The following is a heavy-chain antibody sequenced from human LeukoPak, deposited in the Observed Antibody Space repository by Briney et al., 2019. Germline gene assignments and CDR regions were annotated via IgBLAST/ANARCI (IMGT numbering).Heavy chain of an antibody. Sequence: GGSLRLSCAASGFTFDDYGMSWVRQAPGKGLEWVSGINWNGGSTGYADSVKGRFTISRDNAKNSLYLQMNSLRAEDTALYYCASEGDILTGYYPFCYWGQGTLVTVSS. CDR2: INWNGGST. CDR1: GFTFDDYG. V-gene: IGHV3-20*04. CDR3: ASEGDILTGYYPFCY. J-gene: IGHJ4*02. D-gene: IGHD3-9*01.